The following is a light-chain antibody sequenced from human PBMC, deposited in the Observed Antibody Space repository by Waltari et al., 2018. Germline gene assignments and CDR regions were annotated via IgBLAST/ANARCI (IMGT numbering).Light chain of an antibody. Sequence: ELVLTQSPGTLSLSPGDRAILSCRASQSVGRTLVWYQQKPGQAPRLLIYDATNRATGIPDRFSGCGSGTDFSLTISSLEPGGVAGYYCQKYGTLPATFGQGTKVEIK. V-gene: IGKV3-20*01. CDR3: QKYGTLPAT. J-gene: IGKJ1*01. CDR2: DAT. CDR1: QSVGRT.